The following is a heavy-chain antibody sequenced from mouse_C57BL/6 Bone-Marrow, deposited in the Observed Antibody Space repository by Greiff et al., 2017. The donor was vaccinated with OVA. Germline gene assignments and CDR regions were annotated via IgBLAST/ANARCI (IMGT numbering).Heavy chain of an antibody. V-gene: IGHV3-6*01. J-gene: IGHJ2*01. CDR1: GYSITSGYY. CDR3: ARAYSNYDYFDY. CDR2: ISYDGSN. Sequence: EVKLQESGPGLVKPSQSLSLTCSVPGYSITSGYYWNWIRQFPGNKLEWMGYISYDGSNNYNPSLKNRISITRDTTKNQLFLKLSSVTTEDTATYYCARAYSNYDYFDYWGQGTTLTVSS. D-gene: IGHD2-5*01.